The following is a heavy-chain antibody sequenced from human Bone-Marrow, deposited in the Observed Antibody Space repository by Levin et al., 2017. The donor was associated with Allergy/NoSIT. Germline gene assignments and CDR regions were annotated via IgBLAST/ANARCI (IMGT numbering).Heavy chain of an antibody. V-gene: IGHV1-2*06. CDR3: ARDSGGILD. Sequence: GESLKISCKASGYTFTLNYIHWVRQAPGQGLEWMGRISPNSGGTNYAQNFEGRVTVSRDTSNSTAYMELTGLKSDDTAVYYCARDSGGILDWGQGTLVIVSS. J-gene: IGHJ4*02. CDR1: GYTFTLNY. CDR2: ISPNSGGT. D-gene: IGHD4-23*01.